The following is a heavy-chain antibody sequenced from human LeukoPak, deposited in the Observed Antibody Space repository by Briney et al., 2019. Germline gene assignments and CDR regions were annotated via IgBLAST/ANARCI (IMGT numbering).Heavy chain of an antibody. J-gene: IGHJ3*02. Sequence: PGGSLRLSCAASGFIFSSYGMHWVRQAPGKGLEWVAVMSYDGTNKYYADSVRGRFTISRDNSKNTLYLQMNSLRAEDTAVYYCAKDFGELLYADTFDIWGQGTMVAVSS. CDR2: MSYDGTNK. V-gene: IGHV3-30*18. D-gene: IGHD3-10*01. CDR3: AKDFGELLYADTFDI. CDR1: GFIFSSYG.